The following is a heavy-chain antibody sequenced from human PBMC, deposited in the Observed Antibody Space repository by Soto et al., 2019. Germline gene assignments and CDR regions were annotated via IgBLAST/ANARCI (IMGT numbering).Heavy chain of an antibody. CDR2: ISSNSAYI. V-gene: IGHV3-21*01. J-gene: IGHJ5*02. CDR3: TRDASRDSSARGWFDP. CDR1: GFTFRSFT. D-gene: IGHD6-13*01. Sequence: LRLYCAASGFTFRSFTMNWVRQAPGKGLEWVSTISSNSAYIYYTDALRGGFTISRDNAKNSLHLQMNSLRAEDTAVYYCTRDASRDSSARGWFDPWGPGTLVTVSS.